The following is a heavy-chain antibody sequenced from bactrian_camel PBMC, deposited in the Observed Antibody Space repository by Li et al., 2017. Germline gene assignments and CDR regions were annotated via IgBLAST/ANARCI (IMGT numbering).Heavy chain of an antibody. CDR2: NHRDGTT. J-gene: IGHJ4*01. Sequence: QLVESGGGSVQAGGSLTLSCVASGYDFSNCRMSWYRQAPGKERELVSANHRDGTTTYADSVKGRFTISQDNAKNTLYLQMNSLKPQDTAVYYCTADLLKVEEQLITHGALSCDWTQGTQVTVS. D-gene: IGHD1*01. CDR3: TADLLKVEEQLITHGALSCD. V-gene: IGHV3S53*01. CDR1: GYDFSNCR.